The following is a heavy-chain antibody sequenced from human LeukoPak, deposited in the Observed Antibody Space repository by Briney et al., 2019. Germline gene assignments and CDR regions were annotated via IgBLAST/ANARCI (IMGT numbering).Heavy chain of an antibody. CDR1: GFTFSSYA. D-gene: IGHD1-7*01. V-gene: IGHV3-23*01. CDR2: ISGSGGST. J-gene: IGHJ5*02. CDR3: AKDWNYVWFDP. Sequence: GGSLRLSCAASGFTFSSYAMSWVRQAPGKGLEWVSGISGSGGSTYYADSVKGRFTISRDNSKNTLYLQMNSLRAEDTAVYNCAKDWNYVWFDPWGQGTLVTVSS.